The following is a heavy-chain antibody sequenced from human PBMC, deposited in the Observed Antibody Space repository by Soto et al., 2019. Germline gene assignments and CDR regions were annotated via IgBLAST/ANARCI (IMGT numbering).Heavy chain of an antibody. CDR3: ASPGPLSKRLLEWYGMDV. CDR2: IKQDGSEK. J-gene: IGHJ6*02. D-gene: IGHD3-3*01. Sequence: PGGSLRLSCAASGFTFSSYWMSWVRQAPGKGLEWVANIKQDGSEKYYVDSVKGRFTISRDNAKNSLYLQMNSLRAEDTAVYYCASPGPLSKRLLEWYGMDVWGQGTTVTV. V-gene: IGHV3-7*01. CDR1: GFTFSSYW.